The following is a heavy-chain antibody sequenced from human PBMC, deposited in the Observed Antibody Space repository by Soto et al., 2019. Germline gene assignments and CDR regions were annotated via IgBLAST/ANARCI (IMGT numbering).Heavy chain of an antibody. CDR2: ISYNGRNK. V-gene: IGHV3-30*04. CDR3: ARQAKIGDRSQFYFDS. CDR1: GFTFSFYA. D-gene: IGHD3-16*01. Sequence: LRLSCAASGFTFSFYAMHWVRQAPGKGLEWVAVISYNGRNKHYVDSVKGRFTISRDNSQDTLYLQMDSLRPDDTAVYYCARQAKIGDRSQFYFDSWGQGTLVTVS. J-gene: IGHJ4*02.